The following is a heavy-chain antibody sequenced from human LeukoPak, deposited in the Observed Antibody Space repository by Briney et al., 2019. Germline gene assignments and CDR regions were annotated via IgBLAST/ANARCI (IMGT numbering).Heavy chain of an antibody. CDR1: GFTFTTSA. CDR2: ISSNGGNT. D-gene: IGHD1-26*01. J-gene: IGHJ4*02. Sequence: PGGSLRLSCAASGFTFTTSAMHWVRQAPGKGLEYVSAISSNGGNTFYADSVRGRFTISRDNSKNTLYLQMGSLTAEDMAVYFCARAPYSGSYSDYWGQGTLVTVSS. CDR3: ARAPYSGSYSDY. V-gene: IGHV3-64*02.